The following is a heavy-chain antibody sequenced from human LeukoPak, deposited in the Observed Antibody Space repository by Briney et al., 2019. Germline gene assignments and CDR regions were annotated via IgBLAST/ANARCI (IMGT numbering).Heavy chain of an antibody. Sequence: ASVKVSCKASGYTFTDYGITWVRQAPGQGLEWMGWISARNGNTNYSQRLQGRVTMTTDTSTSTAYMELRSLTSADTAVYYCARDHALWSNCFDYWGQGTLVTVSS. CDR3: ARDHALWSNCFDY. D-gene: IGHD2/OR15-2a*01. V-gene: IGHV1-18*01. CDR1: GYTFTDYG. CDR2: ISARNGNT. J-gene: IGHJ4*02.